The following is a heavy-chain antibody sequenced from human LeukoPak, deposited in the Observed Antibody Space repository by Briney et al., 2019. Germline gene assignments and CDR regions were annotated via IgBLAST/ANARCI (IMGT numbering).Heavy chain of an antibody. CDR2: INPNSGGT. D-gene: IGHD6-13*01. CDR3: ARARATSYSSSWYCFDP. J-gene: IGHJ5*02. CDR1: GYTFTGYY. V-gene: IGHV1-2*02. Sequence: ASVKVSCKASGYTFTGYYMHWVRQAPGQGLEWMGWINPNSGGTNYAQKFQGRVTMTRDTSISTAYMELSRLRSDDTAVYYCARARATSYSSSWYCFDPWGQGTLVTVSS.